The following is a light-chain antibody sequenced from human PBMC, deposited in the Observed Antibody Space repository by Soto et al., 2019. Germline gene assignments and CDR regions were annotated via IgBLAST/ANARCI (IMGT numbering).Light chain of an antibody. CDR1: SYNIGNNY. CDR2: DNS. V-gene: IGLV1-51*01. Sequence: QSVLTQPPSVSAAPGQKVTISCSGSSYNIGNNYVSWYQQIPGTAPKLLIFDNSKRPSVIPARFSAAKSGTSATLGITGLRTGDEADYYCGTWDSSLDIRVFGGGTKVTVL. J-gene: IGLJ3*02. CDR3: GTWDSSLDIRV.